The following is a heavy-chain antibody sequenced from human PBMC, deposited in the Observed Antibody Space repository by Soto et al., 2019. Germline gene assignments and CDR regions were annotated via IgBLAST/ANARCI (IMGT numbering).Heavy chain of an antibody. J-gene: IGHJ4*02. CDR2: IDWDDDK. CDR3: ARIGKLASDTYYFDY. Sequence: PTLVNPTQTLTLTCTFSGFSLSTSGMCVSWIRQPPGKALEWLARIDWDDDKYYSTSLKTRLTISKDTSKNQVVLTMTNMDPVDTATYYCARIGKLASDTYYFDYWGQGTLVTVSS. CDR1: GFSLSTSGMC. V-gene: IGHV2-70*11.